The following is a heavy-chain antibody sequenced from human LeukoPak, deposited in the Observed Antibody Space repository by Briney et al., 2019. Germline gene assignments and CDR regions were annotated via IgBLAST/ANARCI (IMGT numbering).Heavy chain of an antibody. CDR2: IYHSGST. CDR3: ARDSGGSGSPYWYFDL. J-gene: IGHJ2*01. D-gene: IGHD3-10*01. V-gene: IGHV4-30-2*01. Sequence: PSETLSLTCTVSGGSISSGGYYWSWIRQPPGKGLEWIGYIYHSGSTYYNPSLKSRVTISVDWSKNQFSLKLSSVTAADTAVYYCARDSGGSGSPYWYFDLWGRGTLVTVSS. CDR1: GGSISSGGYY.